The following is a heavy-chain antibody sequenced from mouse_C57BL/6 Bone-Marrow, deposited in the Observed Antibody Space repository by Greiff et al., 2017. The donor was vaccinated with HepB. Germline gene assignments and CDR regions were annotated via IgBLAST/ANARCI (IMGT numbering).Heavy chain of an antibody. V-gene: IGHV1-81*01. J-gene: IGHJ4*01. CDR1: GYTFTSYG. Sequence: VQLVESGAELARPGASVKLSCKASGYTFTSYGISWVKQRTGQGLEWIGEIYPRSGNTYYNEKFKGKATLTADKSSSTAYMELRSLTSEDSAVYFCARKDYGSRGAMDYWGQGTSVTVSS. CDR3: ARKDYGSRGAMDY. CDR2: IYPRSGNT. D-gene: IGHD1-1*01.